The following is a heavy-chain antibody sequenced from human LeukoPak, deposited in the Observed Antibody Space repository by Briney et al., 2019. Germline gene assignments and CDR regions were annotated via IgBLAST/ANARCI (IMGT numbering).Heavy chain of an antibody. J-gene: IGHJ4*02. Sequence: GGSLRLSCAASGFTFSNYAMSWVRQAPGKGLEWVSAISGGGSTSYYADSVKGQFTISRDNSKNTLYLQMSSLRAEDTALYYCAKDSNYGSDYYFDYWGQGTLVTVSS. CDR3: AKDSNYGSDYYFDY. V-gene: IGHV3-23*01. CDR2: ISGGGSTS. CDR1: GFTFSNYA. D-gene: IGHD3-10*01.